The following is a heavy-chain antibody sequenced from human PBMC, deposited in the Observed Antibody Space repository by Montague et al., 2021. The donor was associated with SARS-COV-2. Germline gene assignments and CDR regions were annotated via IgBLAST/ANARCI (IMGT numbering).Heavy chain of an antibody. CDR2: IDATGSA. Sequence: TLSLTCTVSGGSVSSRSHFWSWIRQPAGKGLEWIGHIDATGSAKYNPSLESRVTISVDTSNNQFSLRLNSVTAADTAVYYCTRVVVVVPASPAPTLFDPWGQGILVTVSS. V-gene: IGHV4-61*09. D-gene: IGHD2-15*01. CDR1: GGSVSSRSHF. J-gene: IGHJ5*02. CDR3: TRVVVVVPASPAPTLFDP.